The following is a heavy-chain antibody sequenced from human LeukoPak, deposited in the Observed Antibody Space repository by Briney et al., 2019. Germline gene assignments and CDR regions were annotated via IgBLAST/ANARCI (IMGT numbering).Heavy chain of an antibody. CDR3: ATAGYYDSSGYWHNWFDP. J-gene: IGHJ5*02. CDR2: IYYSGST. CDR1: GGSFSGYY. Sequence: SETLSLTCAVYGGSFSGYYWSWIRQSPGKGLEWIGSIYYSGSTYYNPSLKSRVTISVDTSKNQFSLKLSSVTAADTAVYYCATAGYYDSSGYWHNWFDPWGQGTLVTVSS. V-gene: IGHV4-34*01. D-gene: IGHD3-22*01.